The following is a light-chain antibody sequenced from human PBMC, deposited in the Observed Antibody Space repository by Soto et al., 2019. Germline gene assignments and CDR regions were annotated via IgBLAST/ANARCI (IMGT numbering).Light chain of an antibody. V-gene: IGKV1-33*01. CDR1: QDISNY. Sequence: DIQMTQSPSSLSASVGDRVTITCQASQDISNYVNWYQQKPGKAPKLLINGASNLETGVPSRFSGSGSGTDFTFTISSVQPEDIATYYCQQYDTLPYTFGQGTKLEIK. CDR3: QQYDTLPYT. J-gene: IGKJ2*01. CDR2: GAS.